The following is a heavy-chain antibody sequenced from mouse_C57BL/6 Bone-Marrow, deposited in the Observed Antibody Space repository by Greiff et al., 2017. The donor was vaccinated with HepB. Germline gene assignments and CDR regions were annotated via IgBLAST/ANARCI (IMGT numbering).Heavy chain of an antibody. V-gene: IGHV3-8*01. CDR2: ISYSGST. Sequence: EVQLQQSGPGLAKPSQTLSLTCSVTGYSITSDYWNWIRKFPGNKLEYMGYISYSGSTYYNPSLKSRISITRDTSKNQYYLQLNSVTTEDTATYYCARDHYGSSYVWYFDVWGTGTTVTVSS. CDR3: ARDHYGSSYVWYFDV. J-gene: IGHJ1*03. CDR1: GYSITSDY. D-gene: IGHD1-1*01.